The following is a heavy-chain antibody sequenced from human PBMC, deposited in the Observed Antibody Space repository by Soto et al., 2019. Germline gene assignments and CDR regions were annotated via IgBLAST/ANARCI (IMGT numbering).Heavy chain of an antibody. CDR1: GGTFSSYA. J-gene: IGHJ6*02. V-gene: IGHV1-69*01. CDR3: ARDSMVRGVAEDPRRYYYGMDV. CDR2: IIPIFGTP. Sequence: QVQLVQSGPEVKKPGSSVKVSCKASGGTFSSYAISWVRQAPGQGLEWMGGIIPIFGTPNYAQKFQGRVTIPADDPTSTADIEMSSVRSEDTAVYYCARDSMVRGVAEDPRRYYYGMDVRGQGATVTVS. D-gene: IGHD3-10*01.